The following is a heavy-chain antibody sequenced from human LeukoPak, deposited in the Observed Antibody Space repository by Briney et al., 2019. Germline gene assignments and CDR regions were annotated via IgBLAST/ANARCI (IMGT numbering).Heavy chain of an antibody. CDR1: GYTFTGYS. V-gene: IGHV1-2*02. D-gene: IGHD6-13*01. Sequence: ASVKVSCKASGYTFTGYSMHWVRQAPGQGLEWMGWINPNSGGTNYAQKFRGGVTLTRDTSLNTAYMEMSGLRSDDTAVYYCARGGPNKRHSRSWYGYYYYYMDVWGKGTTVTISS. J-gene: IGHJ6*03. CDR2: INPNSGGT. CDR3: ARGGPNKRHSRSWYGYYYYYMDV.